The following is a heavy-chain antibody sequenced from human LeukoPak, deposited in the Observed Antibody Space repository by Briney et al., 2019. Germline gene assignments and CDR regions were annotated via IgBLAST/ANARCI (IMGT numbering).Heavy chain of an antibody. CDR3: ARDRPHYDILTGAIAHNWFDP. Sequence: ASVTVSCTASGYTFTGYYMHWVRQAPGQGLEWMGWINPNSGGKNYAQKFQGRVNMTRDTSISTAYMELSRLRSGDTDVYYCARDRPHYDILTGAIAHNWFDPWGQGTLVTVSS. J-gene: IGHJ5*02. CDR1: GYTFTGYY. V-gene: IGHV1-2*02. CDR2: INPNSGGK. D-gene: IGHD3-9*01.